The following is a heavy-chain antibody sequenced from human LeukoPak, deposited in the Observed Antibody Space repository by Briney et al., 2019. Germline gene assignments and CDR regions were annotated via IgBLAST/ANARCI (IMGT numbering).Heavy chain of an antibody. CDR3: ARGHLGLSP. Sequence: QPLGKGLEWIGYIYYSGSTNYNPSLKSRVTISVDTSENQFSLRLTSVTAADTAVYYCARGHLGLSPWGQGTLVTVSS. CDR2: IYYSGST. D-gene: IGHD3-10*01. V-gene: IGHV4-59*01. J-gene: IGHJ5*02.